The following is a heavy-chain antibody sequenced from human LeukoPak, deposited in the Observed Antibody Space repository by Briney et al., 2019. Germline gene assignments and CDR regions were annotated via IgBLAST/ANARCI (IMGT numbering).Heavy chain of an antibody. Sequence: GGSLRLSCAASGFTFSSYAMSWVRQAPGKGLEWVSYISSSSNNIYYSDSVKGRFTISRDNAKNSLYLQMNSLRAEDTAVYYCARVRGSYCSDYWGQGTLVTVSS. V-gene: IGHV3-48*01. J-gene: IGHJ4*02. D-gene: IGHD1-26*01. CDR2: ISSSSNNI. CDR1: GFTFSSYA. CDR3: ARVRGSYCSDY.